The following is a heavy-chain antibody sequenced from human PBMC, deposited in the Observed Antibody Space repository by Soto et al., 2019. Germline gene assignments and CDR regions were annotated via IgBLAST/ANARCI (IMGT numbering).Heavy chain of an antibody. V-gene: IGHV3-30*18. J-gene: IGHJ3*02. D-gene: IGHD2-21*01. CDR1: GFTFSSYG. CDR2: ISYDGSNK. CDR3: AKGLIVAYAFDI. Sequence: PGGSLRLSCAASGFTFSSYGMHWVRQAPGKGLEWVAVISYDGSNKYYADSVKGRFTISRDNSKNTLCLQMNSLRAEDTAVYYCAKGLIVAYAFDIWGQGTMVTVSS.